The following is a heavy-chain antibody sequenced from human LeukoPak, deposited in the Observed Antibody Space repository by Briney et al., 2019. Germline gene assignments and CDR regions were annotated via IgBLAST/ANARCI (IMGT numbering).Heavy chain of an antibody. Sequence: GGSLRLSCEASGFTFSSYNMNWVRQAPGKRLEWVSSVTSSSSYVFYADSVKGRFTISRDNAKNSLYLQMNSLRAEDTAVYYCARDRVNWNYYVGWFDPWGQGTLVTVSS. CDR2: VTSSSSYV. CDR3: ARDRVNWNYYVGWFDP. V-gene: IGHV3-21*06. J-gene: IGHJ5*02. CDR1: GFTFSSYN. D-gene: IGHD1-7*01.